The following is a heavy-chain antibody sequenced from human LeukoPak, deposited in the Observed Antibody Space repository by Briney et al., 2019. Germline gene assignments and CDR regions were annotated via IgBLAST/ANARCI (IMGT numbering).Heavy chain of an antibody. J-gene: IGHJ4*02. V-gene: IGHV6-1*01. Sequence: SQTLSLTCAISGDSVSSISVAWNWIRQSPSRGLEWLGRTYKRSKWYNDYAVSVKSRITINPDTSKNQFSLQLNSLTPEDTAVYYCARGEGFGELLYRHWGQGTLVTVSS. CDR3: ARGEGFGELLYRH. CDR1: GDSVSSISVA. CDR2: TYKRSKWYN. D-gene: IGHD3-10*01.